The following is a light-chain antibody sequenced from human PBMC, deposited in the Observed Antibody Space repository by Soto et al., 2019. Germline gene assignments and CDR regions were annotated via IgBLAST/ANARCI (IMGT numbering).Light chain of an antibody. CDR2: DAS. V-gene: IGKV1-5*01. J-gene: IGKJ1*01. CDR3: QQYNSYPWT. CDR1: QRIVVW. Sequence: DIQMTQSPSTLSASVGDRVNITCRASQRIVVWLAWSQQKLGKAPKLLIYDASKLESGVPSRFSGSGSGTEFTLTVSSLQPDDFATYYCQQYNSYPWTFGQGTEVEIK.